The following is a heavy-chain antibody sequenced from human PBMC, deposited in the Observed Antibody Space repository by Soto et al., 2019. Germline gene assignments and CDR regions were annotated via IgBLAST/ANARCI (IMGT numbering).Heavy chain of an antibody. V-gene: IGHV4-30-4*01. CDR3: ARGFSGDYFDY. D-gene: IGHD1-26*01. J-gene: IGHJ4*02. Sequence: SETLSLTCTVSGGSISSGDYYWSWIRQPPGKGLEWIGYIYHSGTTYYNLSLKSRVTISVDTSKNQFSLKLSSVTAADTAVYYCARGFSGDYFDYWGQGTLVTVPQ. CDR1: GGSISSGDYY. CDR2: IYHSGTT.